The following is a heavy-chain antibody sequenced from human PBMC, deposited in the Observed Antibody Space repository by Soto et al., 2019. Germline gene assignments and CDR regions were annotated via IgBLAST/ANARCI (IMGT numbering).Heavy chain of an antibody. CDR2: INAGNGNT. D-gene: IGHD6-19*01. CDR3: ARELQRIAVAVD. J-gene: IGHJ3*01. Sequence: ASVKVSCKASGYTFTSYAMHWVRQAPGQRLEWMGWINAGNGNTKYSQKFQGRVTITRDTSASTAYMELSSLRSEETDVYYCARELQRIAVAVDWGQRTMVTLSS. CDR1: GYTFTSYA. V-gene: IGHV1-3*01.